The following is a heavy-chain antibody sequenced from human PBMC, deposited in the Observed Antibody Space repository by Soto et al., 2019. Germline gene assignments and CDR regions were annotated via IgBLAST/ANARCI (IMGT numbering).Heavy chain of an antibody. Sequence: GSRRRSCAASGFTVSSNYMSWVRQAPGKGLEWVSVIYSGGSTYYADSVKGRFTISRDNSKNTVYLQMNSLRAEDTAVYYCAIVMTRRGDTSGQGTMVTVS. CDR1: GFTVSSNY. D-gene: IGHD3-16*01. CDR2: IYSGGST. J-gene: IGHJ3*02. V-gene: IGHV3-53*01. CDR3: AIVMTRRGDT.